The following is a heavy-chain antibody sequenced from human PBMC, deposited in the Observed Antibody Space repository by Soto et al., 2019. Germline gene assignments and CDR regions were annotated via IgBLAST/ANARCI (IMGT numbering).Heavy chain of an antibody. CDR2: INHSGST. CDR3: ASYHDYDFWIGSRHYMDA. D-gene: IGHD3-3*01. V-gene: IGHV4-34*01. J-gene: IGHJ6*03. CDR1: GGSLSGYF. Sequence: QVHLEQWGAGLLKPSETLSLTCAVYGGSLSGYFWSWVRQPPGKGLEWIGEINHSGSTNYNPSLKSRVTISADTSKHQFSLRLSSVTAADSGIYYCASYHDYDFWIGSRHYMDAWGRGTTVTVSS.